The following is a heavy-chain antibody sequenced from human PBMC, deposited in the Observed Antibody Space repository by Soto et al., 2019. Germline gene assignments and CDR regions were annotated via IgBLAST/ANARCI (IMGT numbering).Heavy chain of an antibody. Sequence: SETLSLTCAVSGGSISSSNWWSWVRQPPGKGLEWIGEIYHSGSTNYNPSLKSRVTISGDKSKNQFSLKLSSVTAADTAVYYCASRLLTMTPGFDIWGQGTMVTVSS. CDR3: ASRLLTMTPGFDI. V-gene: IGHV4-4*02. CDR1: GGSISSSNW. CDR2: IYHSGST. J-gene: IGHJ3*02. D-gene: IGHD3-22*01.